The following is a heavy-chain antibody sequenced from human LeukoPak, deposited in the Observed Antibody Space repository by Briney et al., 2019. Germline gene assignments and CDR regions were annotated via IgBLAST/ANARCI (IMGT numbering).Heavy chain of an antibody. J-gene: IGHJ5*02. V-gene: IGHV3-74*01. Sequence: GGSLRLSCAASGFTFSSYWMHWVRQAPGKGLVWVSRINSDGSSTSYADSVEGRFTISRDNAKNTLYLQMNSLRAEDTAVYYCARRRGTAGTFSWFEPWGQGSLVTVSS. CDR2: INSDGSST. D-gene: IGHD6-13*01. CDR3: ARRRGTAGTFSWFEP. CDR1: GFTFSSYW.